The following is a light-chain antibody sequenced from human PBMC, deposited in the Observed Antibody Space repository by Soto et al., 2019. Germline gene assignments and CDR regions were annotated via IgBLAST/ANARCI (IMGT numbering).Light chain of an antibody. CDR2: QDS. CDR3: QAWDSSFVV. V-gene: IGLV3-1*01. J-gene: IGLJ2*01. CDR1: RLGDKY. Sequence: SYELTQPPSVSVSPGQTASITCSGDRLGDKYVCWYQQRPGQSPVLVIYQDSKRPSGIPERFSGSNSGNTATLTISGTQAMDEADYYCQAWDSSFVVFGGGTKLTVL.